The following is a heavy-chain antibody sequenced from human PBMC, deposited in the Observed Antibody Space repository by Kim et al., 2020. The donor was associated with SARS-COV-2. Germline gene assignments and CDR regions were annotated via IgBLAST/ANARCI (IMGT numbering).Heavy chain of an antibody. D-gene: IGHD2-15*01. Sequence: ASVKVSCKASGYTFTSYGISWVRQAPGQGLEWMGWISAYNGNTNYAQKLQGRVTMTTDTSTSTAYMELRSLRSDDTAVYYCARDVHCSGGSCYGVGHAFDIWGQGTMVTVSS. CDR3: ARDVHCSGGSCYGVGHAFDI. J-gene: IGHJ3*02. V-gene: IGHV1-18*01. CDR2: ISAYNGNT. CDR1: GYTFTSYG.